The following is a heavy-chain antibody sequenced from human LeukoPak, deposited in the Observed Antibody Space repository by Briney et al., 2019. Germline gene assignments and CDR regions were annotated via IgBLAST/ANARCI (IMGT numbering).Heavy chain of an antibody. CDR2: IRYDGSNK. CDR1: GFTFDDYG. Sequence: QTGGSLRLSCAASGFTFDDYGMSWVRQAPGKGLEWEAFIRYDGSNKYYADSEKGRFTISRDNSKNTLYLQMNSLRAEDTAVYYCAKDREVDTAMAPPTGYWGQGTLVTVSS. CDR3: AKDREVDTAMAPPTGY. V-gene: IGHV3-30*02. D-gene: IGHD5-18*01. J-gene: IGHJ4*02.